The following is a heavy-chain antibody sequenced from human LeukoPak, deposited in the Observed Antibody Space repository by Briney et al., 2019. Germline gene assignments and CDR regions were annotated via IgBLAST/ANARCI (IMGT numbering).Heavy chain of an antibody. CDR3: ARAFGYGDSYYFDY. CDR2: IIPIFGTA. Sequence: ASVKASCKASGGTFSSYAISWVRQAPGQGLEWMGRIIPIFGTANYAQKFQGRVTITTDESTSTAYMELSSLRSEDTAVYYCARAFGYGDSYYFDYWGQGTLVTVSS. CDR1: GGTFSSYA. D-gene: IGHD4-17*01. V-gene: IGHV1-69*05. J-gene: IGHJ4*02.